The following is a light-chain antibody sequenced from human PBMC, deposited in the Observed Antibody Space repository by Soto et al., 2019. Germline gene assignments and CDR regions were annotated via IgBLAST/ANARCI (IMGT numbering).Light chain of an antibody. CDR1: QSVSSN. V-gene: IGKV3-15*01. J-gene: IGKJ4*01. CDR3: QHCSWHPFTVT. CDR2: DAF. Sequence: EIVMTQSPATLSVSPGERATLSCRASQSVSSNLAWYQQKPGQAPRLLIYDAFTRATGIPARFSGSGSGTEYTLTISSLQSEDSAVYCQHCSWHPFTVTFGGGTKVEIK.